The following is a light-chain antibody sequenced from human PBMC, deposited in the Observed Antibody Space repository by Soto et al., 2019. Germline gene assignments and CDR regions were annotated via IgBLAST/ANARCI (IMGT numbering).Light chain of an antibody. CDR3: QSYDSSLSAHYV. J-gene: IGLJ1*01. CDR2: GNS. CDR1: SSNIGATYD. V-gene: IGLV1-40*01. Sequence: SVLTQPPSVSGAPGQRVTISCTGSSSNIGATYDVQWYQQLPGTAPKLLIYGNSNRPSGVPDRFSGSKSGTSASLAITGLQVDDEADYYCQSYDSSLSAHYVFGTGTKVTVL.